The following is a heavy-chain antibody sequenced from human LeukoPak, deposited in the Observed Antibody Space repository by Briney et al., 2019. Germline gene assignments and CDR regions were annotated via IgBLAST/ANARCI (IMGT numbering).Heavy chain of an antibody. D-gene: IGHD6-6*01. V-gene: IGHV3-30*02. Sequence: PGGSLRLSCAASGFTFSSYGMHWVRQAPGKGLEWVAFIRYDGSNKYCADSVKGRFTISRDNSKNTLYLQMNSLTAEDTAVYYCAKDGAIAGRRNYCYMDVWGKGTTVTVSS. CDR2: IRYDGSNK. CDR1: GFTFSSYG. CDR3: AKDGAIAGRRNYCYMDV. J-gene: IGHJ6*03.